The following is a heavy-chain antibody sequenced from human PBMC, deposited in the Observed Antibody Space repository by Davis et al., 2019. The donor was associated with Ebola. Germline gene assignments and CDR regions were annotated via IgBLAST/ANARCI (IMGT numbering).Heavy chain of an antibody. V-gene: IGHV3-64*04. D-gene: IGHD5/OR15-5a*01. CDR3: AASIYDGANWLDP. J-gene: IGHJ5*02. CDR1: GFTFSSYA. CDR2: ISTNGETT. Sequence: GESLKISCSASGFTFSSYAMHWVRQAPGKGLESVARISTNGETTYYADSVKGRFTISRDNSKNTLYLQMNSLRGEDTGLYYCAASIYDGANWLDPWGQGTLVTVSS.